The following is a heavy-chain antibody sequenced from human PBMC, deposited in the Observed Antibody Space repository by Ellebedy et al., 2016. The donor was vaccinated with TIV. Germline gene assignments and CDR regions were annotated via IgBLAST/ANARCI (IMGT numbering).Heavy chain of an antibody. CDR1: GFTVSSNY. Sequence: GGSLRLSXAASGFTVSSNYMNRVRQAPGKGLEWVSIIYPDGGAYYAGSVKGRFTISRDSSQNTLSLQMNSLRVEDTAVYYCARATLYNRGDNWGQGTLVTVSA. CDR2: IYPDGGA. J-gene: IGHJ4*02. D-gene: IGHD1-1*01. CDR3: ARATLYNRGDN. V-gene: IGHV3-53*01.